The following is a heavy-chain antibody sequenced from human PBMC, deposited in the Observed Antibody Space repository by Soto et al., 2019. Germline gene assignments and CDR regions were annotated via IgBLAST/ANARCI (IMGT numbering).Heavy chain of an antibody. D-gene: IGHD3-22*01. Sequence: QVQLVQSGAEVKKPGASVKVSCKVSGYSFITYGVSWVRQAPGQGLDWKGWISTYNGNTKYAERLQGRVTMTTDTTTSTAYMELRRLRSDATAVYYCARGPTDYHDKRGNYFFDYWGQGTLVTVSS. J-gene: IGHJ4*02. CDR1: GYSFITYG. CDR2: ISTYNGNT. CDR3: ARGPTDYHDKRGNYFFDY. V-gene: IGHV1-18*01.